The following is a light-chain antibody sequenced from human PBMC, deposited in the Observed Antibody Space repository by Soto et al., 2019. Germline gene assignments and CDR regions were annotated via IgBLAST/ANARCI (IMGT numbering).Light chain of an antibody. J-gene: IGKJ1*01. V-gene: IGKV1-39*01. CDR2: AAS. CDR1: QYIGTY. CDR3: QQSFSIPWT. Sequence: DIQMTQSPSSLSASVGDRVTITCRASQYIGTYLNWNQQKPGKAPKLLISAASRLQSGVPSTFSGSGSGTDFTLTISSLQPGDFATYYCQQSFSIPWTFGQGTKVEIK.